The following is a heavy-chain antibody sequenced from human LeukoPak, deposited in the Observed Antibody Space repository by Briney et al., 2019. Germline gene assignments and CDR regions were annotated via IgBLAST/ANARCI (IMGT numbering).Heavy chain of an antibody. J-gene: IGHJ4*02. CDR3: ASLPYYYDSSGYPSDY. CDR2: ISYDGSNK. CDR1: GGSISSSS. Sequence: LSLTCTVSGGSISSSSYYWGWIRQAPGKGLEWVAVISYDGSNKYYADSVKGRFTISRDNSKNTLYLQMNSLRAEDTAVYYCASLPYYYDSSGYPSDYWGQGTLVTVSS. D-gene: IGHD3-22*01. V-gene: IGHV3-30*03.